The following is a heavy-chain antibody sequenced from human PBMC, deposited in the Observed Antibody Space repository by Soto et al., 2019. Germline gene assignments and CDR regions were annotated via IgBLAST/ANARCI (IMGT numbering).Heavy chain of an antibody. CDR3: ARQLGDYDGPFDY. CDR2: IYYSGST. J-gene: IGHJ4*02. D-gene: IGHD4-17*01. V-gene: IGHV4-59*08. Sequence: SETLSLTCTVSSGSILSFYWSWIRQPPGKGLEWIGYIYYSGSTNYNPSLKSRVTISVDTSKNQFSLKLSSVTAADTAVYYCARQLGDYDGPFDYWGQGTLVTVS. CDR1: SGSILSFY.